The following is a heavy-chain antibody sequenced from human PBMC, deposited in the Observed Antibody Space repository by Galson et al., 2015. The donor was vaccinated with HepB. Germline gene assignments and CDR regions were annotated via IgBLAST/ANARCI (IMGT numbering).Heavy chain of an antibody. J-gene: IGHJ4*02. CDR2: ISSSSSYI. CDR3: ARDMSNSIHHFFDY. D-gene: IGHD4-11*01. CDR1: TFIFSTYS. V-gene: IGHV3-21*01. Sequence: SLRLSCAASTFIFSTYSMNWVRQAPGKGLGWVSSISSSSSYIYYADSVKGRFTISRDNAKNSLYLQMNSLRAEDTAVYYCARDMSNSIHHFFDYWGQGTLVTVSS.